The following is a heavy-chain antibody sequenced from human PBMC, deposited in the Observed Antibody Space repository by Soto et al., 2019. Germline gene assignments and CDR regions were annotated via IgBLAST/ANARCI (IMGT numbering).Heavy chain of an antibody. V-gene: IGHV4-31*03. CDR1: GGSISSGGYY. CDR3: ARPTNSGAFDY. CDR2: IYYSGST. D-gene: IGHD6-19*01. Sequence: PSETLSLTCTVSGGSISSGGYYWSWIRQHPGKGLEWIGYIYYSGSTYYNPSLKSRVTISVDTSKNQFSLRLSSVTAADTAVYYCARPTNSGAFDYWGQGTLVTVSS. J-gene: IGHJ4*02.